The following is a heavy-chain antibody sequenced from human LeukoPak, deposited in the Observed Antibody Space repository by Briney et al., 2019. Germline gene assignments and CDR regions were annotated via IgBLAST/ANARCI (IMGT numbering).Heavy chain of an antibody. J-gene: IGHJ4*02. CDR1: GYTFTNYY. V-gene: IGHV1-46*01. CDR2: INPSGGST. D-gene: IGHD2-15*01. CDR3: ARVGLLHVFDY. Sequence: ASVKVSCKASGYTFTNYYIHWVRQAPGPGLEWMGMINPSGGSTTYAQNFQGRVTMTRDTSTNTVYMDLSGLRSEDTAVYYCARVGLLHVFDYWGQGTLVTVSS.